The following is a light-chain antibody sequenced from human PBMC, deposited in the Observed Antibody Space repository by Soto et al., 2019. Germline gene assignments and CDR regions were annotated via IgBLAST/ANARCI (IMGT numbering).Light chain of an antibody. J-gene: IGKJ3*01. CDR3: EKYSSVPV. V-gene: IGKV1-27*01. CDR1: QGISNY. CDR2: AAS. Sequence: DIQMTQSPPSLSASVGDRVTITCRASQGISNYVAWYQQIPGKAPKLLIYAASTLQSGVPSRFSGSGSGTDFTLTINGLQPEDVATYSCEKYSSVPVFGPGTKVEIK.